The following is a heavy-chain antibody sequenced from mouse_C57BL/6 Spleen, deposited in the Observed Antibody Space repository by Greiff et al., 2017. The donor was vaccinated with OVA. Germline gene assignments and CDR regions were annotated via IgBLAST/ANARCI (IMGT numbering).Heavy chain of an antibody. Sequence: EVKVVESEGGLVQPGSSMKLSCTASGFTFSDYYMAWVRQVPEKGLEWVANINYDGSSTYYLDSLKSRFIISRDNAKNILYLQMSSLKSEDTATYYGARDPSDYYGSPYFDYWGQGTTLTVSS. CDR2: INYDGSST. V-gene: IGHV5-16*01. CDR1: GFTFSDYY. D-gene: IGHD1-1*01. J-gene: IGHJ2*01. CDR3: ARDPSDYYGSPYFDY.